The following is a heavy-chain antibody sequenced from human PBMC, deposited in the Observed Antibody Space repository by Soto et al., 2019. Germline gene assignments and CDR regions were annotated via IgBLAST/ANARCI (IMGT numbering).Heavy chain of an antibody. J-gene: IGHJ6*02. Sequence: SETLSLTCAVYGGSFSGYYWSWIRQPPGKGLEWIGEINHSGSTNYNPSLKSRVTISVDTSKNQFSLKLSSVTAAETAVYYCARRGGNNYYGMDVWGQGTTVTVS. CDR3: ARRGGNNYYGMDV. V-gene: IGHV4-34*01. CDR1: GGSFSGYY. D-gene: IGHD3-16*01. CDR2: INHSGST.